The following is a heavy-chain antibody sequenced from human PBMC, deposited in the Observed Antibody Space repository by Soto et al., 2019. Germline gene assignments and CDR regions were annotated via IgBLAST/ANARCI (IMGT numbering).Heavy chain of an antibody. CDR1: GYTFTSYY. CDR2: INPSGGST. D-gene: IGHD3-3*01. J-gene: IGHJ4*02. Sequence: QVQLVQSGAEVKKPGASVKVSCKASGYTFTSYYMHWVRQAPGQGLEWMGIINPSGGSTSYAQKFQGRVTMTRETSTSTVYMELSSLRSEDTAVYYCARTDVLRFLEWLPDYWGQGTLVTVSS. CDR3: ARTDVLRFLEWLPDY. V-gene: IGHV1-46*01.